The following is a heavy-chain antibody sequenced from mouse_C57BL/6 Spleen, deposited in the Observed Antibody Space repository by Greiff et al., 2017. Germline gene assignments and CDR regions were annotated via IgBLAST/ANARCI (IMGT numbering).Heavy chain of an antibody. CDR1: GYTFTSYW. CDR2: IHPNSGST. Sequence: QVQLQQPGAELVKPGASVKLSCKASGYTFTSYWMHWVKQRPGQGLEWIGMIHPNSGSTNYNEKFKSKATLTVDKSSSTAYMQLSSLTSEDSAVYYCARDGLTLYYFDYWGQGTTLTVSS. CDR3: ARDGLTLYYFDY. D-gene: IGHD1-1*01. V-gene: IGHV1-64*01. J-gene: IGHJ2*01.